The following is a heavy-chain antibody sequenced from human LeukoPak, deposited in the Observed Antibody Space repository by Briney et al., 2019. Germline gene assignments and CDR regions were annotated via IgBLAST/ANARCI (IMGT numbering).Heavy chain of an antibody. Sequence: ASVKVSCKASGYTFTAYYMHWVRQAPGRGLEWMGWINPNSGGTNYAQKFQDRVTMTRDTSISTAYMELSRLRSDDTAVYYCARVYCTNGVCYAPFEYWGQGTLVTVSS. CDR2: INPNSGGT. J-gene: IGHJ4*02. D-gene: IGHD2-8*01. CDR3: ARVYCTNGVCYAPFEY. V-gene: IGHV1-2*02. CDR1: GYTFTAYY.